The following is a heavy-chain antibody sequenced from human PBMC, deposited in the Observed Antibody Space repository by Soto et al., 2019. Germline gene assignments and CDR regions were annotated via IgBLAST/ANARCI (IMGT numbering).Heavy chain of an antibody. CDR1: GGSISSGGYY. D-gene: IGHD1-26*01. Sequence: SETLSLTCTVSGGSISSGGYYWSWIRQHPGKGLEWIGYIYYSGSTYYNPSLKSRVTISVDTSKNQFSLKLSSVTAADTAVYYCARGPKVGVVDYWGQGTLVTVSS. V-gene: IGHV4-31*03. CDR2: IYYSGST. CDR3: ARGPKVGVVDY. J-gene: IGHJ4*02.